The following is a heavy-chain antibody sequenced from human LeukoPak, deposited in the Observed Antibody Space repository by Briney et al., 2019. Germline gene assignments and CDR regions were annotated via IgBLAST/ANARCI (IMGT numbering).Heavy chain of an antibody. J-gene: IGHJ4*02. CDR2: ISSSNSYI. Sequence: GGSLRLSWAASGFTFSSYAMNWVRQAPGKGLEWVSSISSSNSYIYYADSVKGRFTISRDNAKNSLYLQMNSLRAEDTAVYYCAREITGHYYFDYWGQGTLVTVSS. V-gene: IGHV3-21*01. CDR3: AREITGHYYFDY. CDR1: GFTFSSYA. D-gene: IGHD1-20*01.